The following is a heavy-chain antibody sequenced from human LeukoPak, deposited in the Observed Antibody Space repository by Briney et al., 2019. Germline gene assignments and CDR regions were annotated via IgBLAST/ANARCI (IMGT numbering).Heavy chain of an antibody. Sequence: ASAKVSCKASGYTFTSYGISWVRQAPGQGLEWMGWISAYNGNTNYAQKLQGRVTMTTDTSTSTAYMELRSLRSDDTAVYYCAAGYFDWLSPHYYYYYGMDVWGQGTTVTVSS. CDR1: GYTFTSYG. D-gene: IGHD3-9*01. CDR2: ISAYNGNT. V-gene: IGHV1-18*01. J-gene: IGHJ6*02. CDR3: AAGYFDWLSPHYYYYYGMDV.